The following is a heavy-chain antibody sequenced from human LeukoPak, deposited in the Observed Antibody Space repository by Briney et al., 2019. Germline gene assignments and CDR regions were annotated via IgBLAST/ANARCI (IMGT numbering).Heavy chain of an antibody. D-gene: IGHD6-6*01. CDR3: ARGMSSEFDY. CDR2: INPSGGNT. V-gene: IGHV1-46*01. CDR1: GYTLTSYF. J-gene: IGHJ4*02. Sequence: ASVKVSCKASGYTLTSYFMHWVRQAPGQGLEWMGIINPSGGNTGYAQKFQGRLSMTRDTSTNTVYMVLRSLRSEDKAVYYCARGMSSEFDYWGQGTLVTVSS.